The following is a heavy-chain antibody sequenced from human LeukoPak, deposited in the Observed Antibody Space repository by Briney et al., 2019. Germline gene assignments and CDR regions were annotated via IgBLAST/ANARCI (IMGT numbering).Heavy chain of an antibody. Sequence: ASVKVSCKASGYTFTSYGISWVRQAPGQGLEWMGWISAYNGNTNYAQKLQGRVTMTTDTSTSTAYMELSRLRSDDTAVYYCARIRGVGIVVPAANNVDYWGQGTLVTVSS. D-gene: IGHD2-2*01. CDR3: ARIRGVGIVVPAANNVDY. J-gene: IGHJ4*02. CDR2: ISAYNGNT. CDR1: GYTFTSYG. V-gene: IGHV1-18*01.